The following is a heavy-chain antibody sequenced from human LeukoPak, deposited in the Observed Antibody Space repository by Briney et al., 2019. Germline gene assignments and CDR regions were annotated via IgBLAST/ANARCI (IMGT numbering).Heavy chain of an antibody. Sequence: PGGSLRLSCAASGFTFSSYWMSWVRQAPGKGLEWVANIKQDGSEKYYVDSVKGRFTISRDNAKNSLYLQMNSLRAEDTAVYYCASYDYNGSGSYEVDYWGQGTLVTVSS. CDR2: IKQDGSEK. V-gene: IGHV3-7*01. J-gene: IGHJ4*02. D-gene: IGHD3-10*01. CDR3: ASYDYNGSGSYEVDY. CDR1: GFTFSSYW.